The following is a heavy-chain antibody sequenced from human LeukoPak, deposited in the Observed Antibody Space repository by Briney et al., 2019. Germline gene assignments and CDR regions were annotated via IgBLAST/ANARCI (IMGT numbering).Heavy chain of an antibody. Sequence: GGSLRLSCAASGFTFSSYEMNWVRQAPGKGLEWVSYISSSSSYIYYADSVKGRFTISRDNAKNSLYLQMNSLRAEDTAVYYCAREGGTGMVYYYYMDVWGKGTTVTVSS. CDR3: AREGGTGMVYYYYMDV. D-gene: IGHD3-10*01. CDR1: GFTFSSYE. CDR2: ISSSSSYI. V-gene: IGHV3-21*05. J-gene: IGHJ6*03.